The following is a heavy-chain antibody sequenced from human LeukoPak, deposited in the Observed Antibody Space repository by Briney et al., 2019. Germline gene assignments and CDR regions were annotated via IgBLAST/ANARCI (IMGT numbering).Heavy chain of an antibody. Sequence: GSLRLSCAASGFTVSSNYMSWIRQPPGKGLEWIGEINHSGSTNYNPSLKSRVTISVDTSKNQFSLKLSSVTAADTAVYYCARGLGDIVVVPAAIDYFDYWGQGTLVTVSS. CDR3: ARGLGDIVVVPAAIDYFDY. J-gene: IGHJ4*02. D-gene: IGHD2-2*02. CDR1: GFTVSSNY. V-gene: IGHV4-34*01. CDR2: INHSGST.